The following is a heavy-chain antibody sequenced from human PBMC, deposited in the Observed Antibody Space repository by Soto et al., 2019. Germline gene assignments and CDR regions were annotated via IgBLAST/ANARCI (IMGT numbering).Heavy chain of an antibody. D-gene: IGHD4-17*01. J-gene: IGHJ4*02. CDR3: ARRYGDYFDY. Sequence: SETLSLTCTDSGGSISSYYWSWIRQPPGKGLEWIGYIYYSGSTNYNPSLKSRVTISVDTSKNQYSLKLSSVAAADTAMYYCARRYGDYFDYWGQGTLVTVSS. CDR2: IYYSGST. V-gene: IGHV4-59*08. CDR1: GGSISSYY.